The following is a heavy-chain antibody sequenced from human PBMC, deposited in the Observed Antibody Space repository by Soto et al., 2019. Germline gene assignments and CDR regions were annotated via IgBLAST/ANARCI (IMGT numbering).Heavy chain of an antibody. D-gene: IGHD6-6*01. V-gene: IGHV1-18*01. Sequence: QVQLVQSGAEVTKPGASVKVSCKAYGYSFTNYGISWVRQAPGQGLEWMGWISAYNGNTKFAQQAQGRVTMATDTSTTPAYMELRSLRSDDTAVYYCARDFRPQNEVATLNFEYRGQGILVTVPS. CDR2: ISAYNGNT. J-gene: IGHJ4*02. CDR3: ARDFRPQNEVATLNFEY. CDR1: GYSFTNYG.